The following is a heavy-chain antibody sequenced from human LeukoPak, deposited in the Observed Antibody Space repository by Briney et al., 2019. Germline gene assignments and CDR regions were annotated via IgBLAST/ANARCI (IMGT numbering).Heavy chain of an antibody. CDR2: INAGNGNT. CDR3: ARDGRSGWNFDY. CDR1: GYTFTSYA. J-gene: IGHJ4*02. D-gene: IGHD6-19*01. V-gene: IGHV1-3*01. Sequence: ASVKVSCKASGYTFTSYAMHWVRQAPGQRPEWMGWINAGNGNTKYSQKFQGRVTITRDTSASTAYMELSSLRSEDTAVYYCARDGRSGWNFDYWGQGTLVTVSS.